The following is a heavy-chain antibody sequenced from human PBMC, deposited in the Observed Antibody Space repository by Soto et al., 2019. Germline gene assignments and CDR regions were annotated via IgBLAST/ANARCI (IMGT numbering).Heavy chain of an antibody. Sequence: PGGSLRLSCAASGFTVSDNYMSWVRQAPGKGLEWVSIIYSGGSTYYTDSVKDRFTISRDSSNNTLYLQLNSLRGEDTAVYYCARGLVRAFFDYWGQGTLVTVSS. D-gene: IGHD3-10*01. V-gene: IGHV3-66*01. CDR2: IYSGGST. CDR1: GFTVSDNY. J-gene: IGHJ4*02. CDR3: ARGLVRAFFDY.